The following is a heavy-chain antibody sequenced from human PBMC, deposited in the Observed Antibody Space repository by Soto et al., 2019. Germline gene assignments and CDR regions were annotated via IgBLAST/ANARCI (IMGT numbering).Heavy chain of an antibody. CDR1: GGTFSSYA. J-gene: IGHJ4*02. CDR3: AREDGCSGGSCQFYFDY. Sequence: SVKVSCKASGGTFSSYAISWVRQAPGQGREWMGGIIPIFGTANYAQKFQGRVTITADESTSTAYMELSSLRSEDTAVYYCAREDGCSGGSCQFYFDYWGQGTLVTVSS. D-gene: IGHD2-15*01. CDR2: IIPIFGTA. V-gene: IGHV1-69*13.